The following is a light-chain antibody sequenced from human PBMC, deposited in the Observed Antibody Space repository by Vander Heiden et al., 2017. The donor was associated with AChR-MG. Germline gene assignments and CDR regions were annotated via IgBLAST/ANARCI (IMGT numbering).Light chain of an antibody. CDR3: QADDNNLSAWV. J-gene: IGLJ3*02. Sequence: QSVLTQPPSVSGAPGQRVTISCTGSNIATASDFHLYPHVPRSAPPPLLYGNDNRPSEFAGRLSGSRAATSASLAITGHQAEDEGDDYCQADDNNLSAWVFGGGTKLTVL. CDR1: NIATASD. V-gene: IGLV1-40*01. CDR2: GND.